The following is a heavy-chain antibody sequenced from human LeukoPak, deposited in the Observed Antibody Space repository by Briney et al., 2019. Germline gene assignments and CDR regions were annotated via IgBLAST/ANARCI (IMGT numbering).Heavy chain of an antibody. J-gene: IGHJ4*02. Sequence: SETLSLTCAVFGGSFSDYSWTWIRQTPGKGLEWIGEINHRGGTNYNPSLKSRLTISVDTSKNQFSLNLTSVTAADTAVYYCAREAGYGSSSQYFDYWGQGTLVTVSS. D-gene: IGHD6-6*01. V-gene: IGHV4-34*01. CDR1: GGSFSDYS. CDR3: AREAGYGSSSQYFDY. CDR2: INHRGGT.